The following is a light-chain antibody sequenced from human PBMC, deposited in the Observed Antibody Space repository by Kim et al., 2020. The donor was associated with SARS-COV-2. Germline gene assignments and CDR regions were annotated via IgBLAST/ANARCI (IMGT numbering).Light chain of an antibody. V-gene: IGKV3-11*01. CDR1: QRVSSY. Sequence: SPGESATLSCRASQRVSSYLAWYQQKPGQAPRLLIYDASNRATGIPARFSGSGSGTDFTLTISSLVPEDFAVYYCQQRSNWPPITFGQGTRLEIK. J-gene: IGKJ5*01. CDR3: QQRSNWPPIT. CDR2: DAS.